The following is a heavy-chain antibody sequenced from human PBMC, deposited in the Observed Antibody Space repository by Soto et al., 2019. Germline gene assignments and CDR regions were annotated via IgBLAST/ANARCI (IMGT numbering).Heavy chain of an antibody. Sequence: GGSLRLSCAASGFTFSSYAMSWVRQAPGKGLEWVSAISGSGGSTYYADSVKGRFTISRDNSKNTLYLQMNSLRAEDTAVYYCAKEDCSSTSCYGYYYYGMDVWGQGTTVTVSS. CDR2: ISGSGGST. J-gene: IGHJ6*02. CDR3: AKEDCSSTSCYGYYYYGMDV. V-gene: IGHV3-23*01. D-gene: IGHD2-2*01. CDR1: GFTFSSYA.